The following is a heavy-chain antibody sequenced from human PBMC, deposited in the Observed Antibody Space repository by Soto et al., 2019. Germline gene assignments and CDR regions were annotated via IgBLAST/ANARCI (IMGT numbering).Heavy chain of an antibody. CDR3: ARHGGCSGGSCYLRWFDP. CDR1: GASISSYY. J-gene: IGHJ5*02. D-gene: IGHD2-15*01. V-gene: IGHV4-59*08. Sequence: QVQLQESGPGLVKPSETLSLTCTVSGASISSYYWSWIRQPPGKGLEWIGYIYYSGSTNYKPSLKSRVTISIDTSKTQFSLNLNSVTAADTAVYYCARHGGCSGGSCYLRWFDPWGQGTLVTVSS. CDR2: IYYSGST.